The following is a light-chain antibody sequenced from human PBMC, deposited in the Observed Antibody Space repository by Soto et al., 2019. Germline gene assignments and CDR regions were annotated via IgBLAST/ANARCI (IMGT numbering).Light chain of an antibody. V-gene: IGLV2-23*02. Sequence: QSALTQPASVSGSPGQSITISCTGTSSDVESYNLVDWYQQHPHKAPKLMIYEVTKRPSCVSNRFSGSKSVNTASLTISGLQAEDGADYYCCSYAGSSTHVVFGGGTKLTVL. CDR3: CSYAGSSTHVV. CDR2: EVT. J-gene: IGLJ2*01. CDR1: SSDVESYNL.